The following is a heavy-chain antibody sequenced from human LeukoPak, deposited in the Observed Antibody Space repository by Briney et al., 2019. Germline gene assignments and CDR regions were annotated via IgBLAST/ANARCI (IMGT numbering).Heavy chain of an antibody. Sequence: ASVKVSCKASGYTFTSYDINWVRQATGQGLEWMGWMNPNSGNTGYAQKFQGRVTMTRNTSISTAYMELSSLRSEDTAVYYCARGRRSHSHIVVVVAATLWGYYFDYWGQGTLVTVSP. V-gene: IGHV1-8*01. CDR3: ARGRRSHSHIVVVVAATLWGYYFDY. CDR2: MNPNSGNT. D-gene: IGHD2-15*01. CDR1: GYTFTSYD. J-gene: IGHJ4*02.